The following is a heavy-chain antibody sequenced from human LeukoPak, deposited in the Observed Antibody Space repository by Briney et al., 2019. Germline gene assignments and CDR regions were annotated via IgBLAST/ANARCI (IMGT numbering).Heavy chain of an antibody. Sequence: ASVKVSCKASGGTFSSYAISWVRQAPGQGLEWMGIINPSGGNTIYAQKFQGRVTMTRDMSTSTAYMELSSLRSEDTAVYYCARDHSTVRGYYGSGSFYTTYMDVWGKGTTVTVSS. CDR3: ARDHSTVRGYYGSGSFYTTYMDV. V-gene: IGHV1-46*01. CDR2: INPSGGNT. J-gene: IGHJ6*03. CDR1: GGTFSSYA. D-gene: IGHD3-10*01.